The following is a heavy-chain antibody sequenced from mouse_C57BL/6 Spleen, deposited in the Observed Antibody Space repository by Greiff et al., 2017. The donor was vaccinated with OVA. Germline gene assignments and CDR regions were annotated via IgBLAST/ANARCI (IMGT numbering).Heavy chain of an antibody. CDR3: AIVDCGSSNWYFDV. CDR1: GFTFSDYY. CDR2: IHYAGSST. J-gene: IGHJ1*03. V-gene: IGHV5-16*01. Sequence: DVMLVEPEGGLVQPGSSMKLSCTASGFTFSDYYMDWVRQVPEKGLEWVANIHYAGSSTYYLDTLKSRSIISIDNAYNILYLQMSSLKSEDTATDYGAIVDCGSSNWYFDVWGKGTTVTVSS. D-gene: IGHD1-1*01.